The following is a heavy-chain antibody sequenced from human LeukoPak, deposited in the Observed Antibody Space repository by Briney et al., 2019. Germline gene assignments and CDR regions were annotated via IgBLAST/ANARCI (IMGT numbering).Heavy chain of an antibody. CDR1: GFTLSSYE. CDR2: ISSSGGTV. V-gene: IGHV3-48*03. J-gene: IGHJ4*02. CDR3: AGDLPR. Sequence: PGGSLRLSCAASGFTLSSYEMSWVRQAPGKGLEWVSYISSSGGTVKYADSVKGRFTISRDNAKNSLYLQMNSLRAEDTAVYYCAGDLPRWGQGTLVTVSS.